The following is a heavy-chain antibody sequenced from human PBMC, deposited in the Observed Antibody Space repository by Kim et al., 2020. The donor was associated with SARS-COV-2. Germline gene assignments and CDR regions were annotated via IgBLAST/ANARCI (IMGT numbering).Heavy chain of an antibody. D-gene: IGHD6-19*01. V-gene: IGHV4-34*01. Sequence: SETLSLTCAVYGGSFSGYYWSWIRQPPGKGLEWIGEINHSGSTNYNPSLKSRVTISVDTSKNQFSLKLSSVTAADTAVYYCARGRGIFLAYSSGWFFYYWGQGTLVTVSS. CDR1: GGSFSGYY. CDR2: INHSGST. J-gene: IGHJ4*02. CDR3: ARGRGIFLAYSSGWFFYY.